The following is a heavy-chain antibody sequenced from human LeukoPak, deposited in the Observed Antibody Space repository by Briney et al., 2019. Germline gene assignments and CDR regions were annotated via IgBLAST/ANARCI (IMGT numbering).Heavy chain of an antibody. CDR1: GGTFSSYA. J-gene: IGHJ6*02. V-gene: IGHV1-69*04. CDR2: IIPIFGIA. CDR3: ARGAGSTGYYYGMDV. D-gene: IGHD4-11*01. Sequence: SVKVSCKASGGTFSSYAISWVRQAPGQGLEWMGRIIPIFGIANYAQKFQGRATITADKSTSTAYMELSSLRSEDTAVYYCARGAGSTGYYYGMDVWGQGTTVTVSS.